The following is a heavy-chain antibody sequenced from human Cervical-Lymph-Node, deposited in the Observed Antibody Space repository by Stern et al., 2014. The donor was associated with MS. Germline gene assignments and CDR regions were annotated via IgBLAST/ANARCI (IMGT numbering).Heavy chain of an antibody. Sequence: EVQLLESGGGLVQPGESLRLSCAASGFTFTNYWMHWVRQPPGKGLVWVSRINADGSSTDYADSVKGRFTISRDNDNNTLYLQVNSLRTEDTAVYYCARDRGGNYYDGTQYGAQGTLVIVSS. V-gene: IGHV3-74*01. D-gene: IGHD3-22*01. CDR3: ARDRGGNYYDGTQY. CDR2: INADGSST. CDR1: GFTFTNYW. J-gene: IGHJ4*02.